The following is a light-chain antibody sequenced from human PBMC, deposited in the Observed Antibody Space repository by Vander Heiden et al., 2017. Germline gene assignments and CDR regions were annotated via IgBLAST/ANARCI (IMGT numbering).Light chain of an antibody. Sequence: EIVLTQSPATLSLSPGERATLSCRASQSINIYLAWYQQKPGQTPRLLIYYASKRATGIPARFSGSGSGTDFTLTIISLEPEDFAVYYCQQRSNWPPITFGQGTRLDFK. J-gene: IGKJ5*01. CDR1: QSINIY. CDR3: QQRSNWPPIT. V-gene: IGKV3-11*01. CDR2: YAS.